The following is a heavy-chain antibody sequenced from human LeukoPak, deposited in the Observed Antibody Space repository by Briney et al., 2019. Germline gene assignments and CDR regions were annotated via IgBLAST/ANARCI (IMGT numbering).Heavy chain of an antibody. CDR3: AKANVVVPAAIALIHYYYYYGMDV. J-gene: IGHJ6*02. V-gene: IGHV3-23*01. D-gene: IGHD2-2*02. Sequence: GGSLRLSCAASGFTFSSYAMSWVRQAPGKGLEWVSAISSSGGSTYYADSVKGRFTISRDNSKNTLYLQMNSLRAEDTAVYYCAKANVVVPAAIALIHYYYYYGMDVWGQGTTATVSS. CDR2: ISSSGGST. CDR1: GFTFSSYA.